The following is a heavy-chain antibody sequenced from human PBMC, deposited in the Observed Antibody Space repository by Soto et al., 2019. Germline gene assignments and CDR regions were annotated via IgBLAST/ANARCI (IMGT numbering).Heavy chain of an antibody. CDR1: GYSFTIYC. CDR3: ARQLRPPGYSSSWYGRWFDP. J-gene: IGHJ5*02. V-gene: IGHV5-10-1*01. D-gene: IGHD6-13*01. CDR2: IDPSDSYT. Sequence: GESLKISCNGSGYSFTIYCISWVLQMPGKGLDWMGRIDPSDSYTNYSPSFQGHVTISADKSISTAYLQWSSLKASDTAMYYCARQLRPPGYSSSWYGRWFDPWGQGTLVTVSS.